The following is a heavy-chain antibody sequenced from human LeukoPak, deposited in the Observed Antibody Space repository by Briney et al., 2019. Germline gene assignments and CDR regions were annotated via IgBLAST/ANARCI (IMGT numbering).Heavy chain of an antibody. CDR1: GFIFSSYN. V-gene: IGHV3-21*01. CDR3: ASNYYDSSGYYYG. CDR2: I. D-gene: IGHD3-22*01. Sequence: GGSLRLSCAASGFIFSSYNMNWVRQAPGKGLEWVSSIVKGRFTISRDNAKNSLYLQMNSLRAEDTAVYYCASNYYDSSGYYYGWGQGTLVTVSS. J-gene: IGHJ4*02.